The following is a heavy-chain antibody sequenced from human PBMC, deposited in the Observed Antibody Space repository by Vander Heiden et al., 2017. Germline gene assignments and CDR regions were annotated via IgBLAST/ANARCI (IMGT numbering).Heavy chain of an antibody. J-gene: IGHJ4*02. CDR2: DGST. D-gene: IGHD1-26*01. V-gene: IGHV3-23*01. Sequence: DGSTYYSDSVKGRFTISRDDAKNTLYLQMNSLRAEDTAIYYVASTIVGATWDYGGQGTMVTVCS. CDR3: ASTIVGATWDY.